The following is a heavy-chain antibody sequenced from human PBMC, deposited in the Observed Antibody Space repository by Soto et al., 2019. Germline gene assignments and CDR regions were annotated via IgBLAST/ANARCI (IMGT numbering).Heavy chain of an antibody. CDR1: GYAFTGYY. J-gene: IGHJ4*02. D-gene: IGHD5-18*01. CDR2: INPNSGDT. CDR3: ATRYSYVHF. V-gene: IGHV1-2*02. Sequence: ASVKVSCKSSGYAFTGYYIHWVRQAPGQGLEWMGWINPNSGDTNYAQKFQGRVTMTRDTSFSTAYMELSSLRSDDTAVYYCATRYSYVHFWGQGTLVTISS.